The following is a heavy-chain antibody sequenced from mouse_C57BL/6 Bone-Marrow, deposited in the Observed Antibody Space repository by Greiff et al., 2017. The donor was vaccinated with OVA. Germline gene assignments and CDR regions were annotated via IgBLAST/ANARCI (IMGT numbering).Heavy chain of an antibody. CDR3: ARGGDPPFAY. CDR1: GFTFSDYG. V-gene: IGHV5-17*01. D-gene: IGHD3-3*01. CDR2: ISSGSSTI. Sequence: VQLKESGGGLVKPGGSLKLSCAASGFTFSDYGMHWVRQAPEKGLEWVAYISSGSSTIYYADTVKGRFTISRDNAKNTLFLQMTSLRSEDTAMYYCARGGDPPFAYWGQGTLVTVSA. J-gene: IGHJ3*01.